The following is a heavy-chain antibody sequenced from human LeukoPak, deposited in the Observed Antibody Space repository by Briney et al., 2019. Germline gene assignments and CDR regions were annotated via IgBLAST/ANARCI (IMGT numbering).Heavy chain of an antibody. CDR2: IYIDGGST. J-gene: IGHJ6*02. V-gene: IGHV3-74*01. Sequence: GGSLRLSCVASGFTFSNYWMHWVRHAPGKGLVWVSRIYIDGGSTADADSVKGRITISRDNAKNTLYLQVNSLRAEDTAVYYCARGNYYGMDVWGQGTTVTVSS. CDR3: ARGNYYGMDV. CDR1: GFTFSNYW.